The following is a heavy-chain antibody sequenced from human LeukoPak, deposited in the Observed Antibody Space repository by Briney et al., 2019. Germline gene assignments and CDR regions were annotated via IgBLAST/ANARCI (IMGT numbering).Heavy chain of an antibody. Sequence: GASVKVSCKASGYTFTGYYMHWVRQAPGQGLEWMGRIIPILGIANYAQKFQGRVTITADKSTSTAYMELSSLRSEDTAVYYCAREVRYDSSGFGWGQGTLVTVSS. CDR1: GYTFTGYY. CDR3: AREVRYDSSGFG. D-gene: IGHD3-22*01. CDR2: IIPILGIA. V-gene: IGHV1-69*04. J-gene: IGHJ4*02.